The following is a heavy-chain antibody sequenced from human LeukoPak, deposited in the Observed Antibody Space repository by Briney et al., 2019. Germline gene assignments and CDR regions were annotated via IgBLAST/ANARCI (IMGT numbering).Heavy chain of an antibody. V-gene: IGHV3-30*03. CDR1: GGSISS. CDR2: ISHDGSKR. CDR3: ARVAVEMAILGYFDL. J-gene: IGHJ4*02. D-gene: IGHD5-24*01. Sequence: PSETLSLTCAVSGGSISSSNYYWGWIRQTPGKGLEWVALISHDGSKRYAADSVKGRFTISRDNSDDTVYLEMNTLRPDDTAVYYCARVAVEMAILGYFDLWGQGTLVTVSS.